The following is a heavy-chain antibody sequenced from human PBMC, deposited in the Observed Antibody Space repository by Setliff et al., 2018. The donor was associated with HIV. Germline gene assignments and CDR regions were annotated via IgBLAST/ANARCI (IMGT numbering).Heavy chain of an antibody. CDR1: GVSFSGYY. D-gene: IGHD6-13*01. V-gene: IGHV4-34*01. CDR3: ASLPSVLAAPIDY. CDR2: IDHSGST. J-gene: IGHJ4*02. Sequence: SETLSLTCAVYGVSFSGYYWNWIRQTPGKGLEWIGEIDHSGSTNYNPSLKSRVTISLDTSKNQFSLKLSSVTAADTAVYYCASLPSVLAAPIDYWGQGTLVTVSS.